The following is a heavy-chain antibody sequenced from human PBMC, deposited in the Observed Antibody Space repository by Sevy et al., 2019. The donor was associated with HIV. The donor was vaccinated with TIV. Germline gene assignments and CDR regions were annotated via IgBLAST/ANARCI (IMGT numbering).Heavy chain of an antibody. J-gene: IGHJ6*02. CDR3: ARDKNAYYYRLDV. CDR1: GFPVTSSY. CDR2: FYTGSKT. Sequence: GGSLRLSCAVSGFPVTSSYMNWVRQAPGKGLEWVSVFYTGSKTDYADSVKGRFTMSRDNSKNTLYLQMNGLRAEDTAVYYCARDKNAYYYRLDVWGQGTTVTVSS. V-gene: IGHV3-53*01.